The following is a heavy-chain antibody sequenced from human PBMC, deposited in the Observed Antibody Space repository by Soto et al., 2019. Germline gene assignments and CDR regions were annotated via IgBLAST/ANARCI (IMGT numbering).Heavy chain of an antibody. D-gene: IGHD6-13*01. Sequence: ASVKVSCKASGYTFTGYYMHWVRQAPGQGLEWLVWINPNSGGTNYAQKFHGWVTMTRDASFSTAYLELSRLRSDDTAVYYCARGQSRSSWSGYYYYYYMDVWGKGTTVTVSS. CDR3: ARGQSRSSWSGYYYYYYMDV. CDR2: INPNSGGT. J-gene: IGHJ6*03. V-gene: IGHV1-2*04. CDR1: GYTFTGYY.